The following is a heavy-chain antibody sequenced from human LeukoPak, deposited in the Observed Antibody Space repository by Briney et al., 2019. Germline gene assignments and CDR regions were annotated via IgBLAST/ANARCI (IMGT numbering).Heavy chain of an antibody. D-gene: IGHD3-22*01. V-gene: IGHV3-21*04. CDR3: AKDRYYDSSGEVDY. CDR2: ISSSSSYI. CDR1: GFTFSSYS. Sequence: GGSLRLSCAASGFTFSSYSMNWVRQAPGKGLEWVSSISSSSSYIYYADSVKGRFTISRDNAKNSLYLQMNSLRAEDTALYYCAKDRYYDSSGEVDYWGQGTLVTVSS. J-gene: IGHJ4*02.